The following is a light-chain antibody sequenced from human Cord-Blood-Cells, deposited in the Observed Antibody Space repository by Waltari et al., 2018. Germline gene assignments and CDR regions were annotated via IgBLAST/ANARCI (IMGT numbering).Light chain of an antibody. V-gene: IGLV2-14*01. CDR3: SSYTSSSVV. CDR1: STDVVGYPD. Sequence: QSAQTQPASVSGSPGQSTTISCTGTSTDVVGYPDVSWYQQHPVKAPVLMLHDVSNRPSGVSNRFSGSKSGSTASRNSSGLQAEDEADYYCSSYTSSSVVFGGGTKLTIL. CDR2: DVS. J-gene: IGLJ2*01.